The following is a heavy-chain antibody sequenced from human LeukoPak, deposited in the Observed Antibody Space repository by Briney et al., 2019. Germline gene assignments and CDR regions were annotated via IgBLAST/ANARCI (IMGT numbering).Heavy chain of an antibody. CDR2: ISYDGRNI. V-gene: IGHV3-30*03. Sequence: PGGSLRLSCAASGFTFNNYGMHWVRQAPGKGLEWVAVISYDGRNIHYPDSVKGRFTISRDSSDSTVHLHMNSLRVEDTAVYYCARESAGISSDIWGQGTMVTVSS. CDR3: ARESAGISSDI. CDR1: GFTFNNYG. J-gene: IGHJ3*02. D-gene: IGHD2-15*01.